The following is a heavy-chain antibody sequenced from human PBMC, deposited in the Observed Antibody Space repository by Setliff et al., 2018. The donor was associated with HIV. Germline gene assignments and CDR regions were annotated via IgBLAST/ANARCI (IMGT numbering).Heavy chain of an antibody. J-gene: IGHJ4*02. CDR2: INVGKGDT. Sequence: ASVKVSCKTSGYTFTTYSIHWVRQAPGQSLEWMGWINVGKGDTKYSQELQGRITLTTDTSANTAYMELSSLRSDDTAVYYCATPSAREYSYSILFNYWGQGTLVTVSS. D-gene: IGHD5-18*01. V-gene: IGHV1-3*01. CDR3: ATPSAREYSYSILFNY. CDR1: GYTFTTYS.